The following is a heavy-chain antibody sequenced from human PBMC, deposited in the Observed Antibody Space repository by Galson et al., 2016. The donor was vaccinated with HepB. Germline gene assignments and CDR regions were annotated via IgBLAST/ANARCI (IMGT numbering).Heavy chain of an antibody. J-gene: IGHJ2*01. Sequence: QSGAEVKKPGESFKISCKGSGYSFTSYWIGWVRQMPGKALEWMGIIYPGDSDIRYSPSFQGQVTISADKSNSTAYRQWRGLKASDTAMYYCARRRGPYGYFDLWGRGTLVTVSS. V-gene: IGHV5-51*01. CDR3: ARRRGPYGYFDL. CDR2: IYPGDSDI. CDR1: GYSFTSYW. D-gene: IGHD3-10*01.